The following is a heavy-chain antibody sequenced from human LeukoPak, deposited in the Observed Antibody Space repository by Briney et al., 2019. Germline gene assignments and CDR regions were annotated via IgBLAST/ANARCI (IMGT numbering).Heavy chain of an antibody. Sequence: PSETLSLTCTVSGGSISSSSYYWGWIRQPPGKGLERIGSIYYSGSTYYNPSLKSRVTISVDTSKNQFSLKLSSVTAADTAVYYCARGEDTAMITGGYNWFDPWGQGTLVTVSS. J-gene: IGHJ5*02. CDR3: ARGEDTAMITGGYNWFDP. CDR2: IYYSGST. V-gene: IGHV4-39*01. D-gene: IGHD5-18*01. CDR1: GGSISSSSYY.